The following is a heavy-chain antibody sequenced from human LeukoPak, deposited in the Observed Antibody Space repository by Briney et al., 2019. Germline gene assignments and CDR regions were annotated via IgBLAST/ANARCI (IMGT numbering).Heavy chain of an antibody. CDR2: IYYSGST. D-gene: IGHD6-13*01. J-gene: IGHJ5*02. Sequence: SETLSLTCTVSGGSISSYYWSWIRQPPGKGLEWIGSIYYSGSTYYNPSLKSRVTISVDTSKNQFSLKLSSVTAADTAVYYCAKVYSSSWHNWFDPWGQGTLVTVSS. CDR1: GGSISSYY. CDR3: AKVYSSSWHNWFDP. V-gene: IGHV4-39*07.